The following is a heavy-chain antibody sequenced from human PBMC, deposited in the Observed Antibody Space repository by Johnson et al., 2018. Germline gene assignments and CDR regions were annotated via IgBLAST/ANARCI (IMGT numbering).Heavy chain of an antibody. CDR1: GFTFSSYA. CDR3: TRGAFDWLLSPDV. CDR2: IRSKADGGTA. D-gene: IGHD3-9*01. J-gene: IGHJ6*02. Sequence: EVQLVESGGGLVQPGGSLRLSCAASGFTFSSYAMSWFRQAPGKGLEWVGFIRSKADGGTAEYAASVKGRVTISRDDSKTIAYLQMNSLKTGDTAVYYCTRGAFDWLLSPDVWGQGTTVTVSS. V-gene: IGHV3-49*03.